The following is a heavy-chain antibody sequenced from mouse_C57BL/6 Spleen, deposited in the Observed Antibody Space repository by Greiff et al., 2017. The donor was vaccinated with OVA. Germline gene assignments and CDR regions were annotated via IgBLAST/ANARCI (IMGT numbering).Heavy chain of an antibody. D-gene: IGHD2-5*01. CDR1: GFTFSSYA. Sequence: EVHLVESGGGLVKPGGSLKLSCAASGFTFSSYAMSWVRQTPEKRLEWVATISDGGSYTYYPDNVKGRFTISRDNAKNNLYLQMSHLKSEDTAMYYCARAYYSNWYFDVWGTGTTVTVSS. V-gene: IGHV5-4*01. CDR2: ISDGGSYT. J-gene: IGHJ1*03. CDR3: ARAYYSNWYFDV.